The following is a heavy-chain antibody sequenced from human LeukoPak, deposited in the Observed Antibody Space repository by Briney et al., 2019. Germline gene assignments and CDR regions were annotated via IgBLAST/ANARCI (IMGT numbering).Heavy chain of an antibody. CDR2: ISSSSSYI. J-gene: IGHJ4*02. V-gene: IGHV3-21*01. CDR3: ARELDHYDFWSGYRPEYYFDY. Sequence: GGSLRLSCAASGFTFSSYWMSWVRQAPGKGLEWVSSISSSSSYIYYADSVKGRFTISRDNAKNSLYLQMNSLRAEDTAVYYCARELDHYDFWSGYRPEYYFDYWGQGTLVTVSS. CDR1: GFTFSSYW. D-gene: IGHD3-3*01.